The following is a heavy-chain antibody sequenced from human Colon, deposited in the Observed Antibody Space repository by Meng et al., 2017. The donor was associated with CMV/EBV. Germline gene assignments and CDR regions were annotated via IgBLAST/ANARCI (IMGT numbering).Heavy chain of an antibody. V-gene: IGHV3-11*01. J-gene: IGHJ6*02. CDR3: ARALSGDGMDV. CDR1: GFPFSDYY. D-gene: IGHD3-10*01. Sequence: GSLRLSCAASGFPFSDYYMSWIRQAPGKGLEWVAYISENARTTYYAESVKGRFTISRDNAKNSLYLQMNSLRAEDTALYYCARALSGDGMDVWGQGTTVTVSS. CDR2: ISENARTT.